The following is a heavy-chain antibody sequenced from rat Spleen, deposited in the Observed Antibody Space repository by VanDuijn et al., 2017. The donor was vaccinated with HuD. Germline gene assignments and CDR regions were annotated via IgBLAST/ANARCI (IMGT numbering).Heavy chain of an antibody. J-gene: IGHJ3*01. CDR1: GFSLTSYN. V-gene: IGHV2-63*01. CDR3: TRDHSYWGGYYPGGFAY. D-gene: IGHD1-12*02. CDR2: MRYNGDT. Sequence: QVQLKESGPGLVQPSQTLSLTCTVSGFSLTSYNVHWVRQPPGKGLEWMGRMRYNGDTSYNSVLKSRLSISRDTSKSQLFLKMNSLQTEDTAIYFCTRDHSYWGGYYPGGFAYWGQGTLVTVSS.